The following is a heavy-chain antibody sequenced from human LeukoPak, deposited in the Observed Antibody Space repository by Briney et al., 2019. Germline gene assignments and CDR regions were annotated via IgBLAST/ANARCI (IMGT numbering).Heavy chain of an antibody. J-gene: IGHJ4*02. V-gene: IGHV3-33*08. CDR3: ARVMQWLADY. CDR2: MWHDGSNK. Sequence: PGGSLRLSCAASGVTVNYNFMSWVRQAPGKGLEWVAVMWHDGSNKYYADSVKGRFTISRDNSKNTLYLQMNSLRVEDTAVYYCARVMQWLADYWGQGTLVTVSS. D-gene: IGHD6-19*01. CDR1: GVTVNYNF.